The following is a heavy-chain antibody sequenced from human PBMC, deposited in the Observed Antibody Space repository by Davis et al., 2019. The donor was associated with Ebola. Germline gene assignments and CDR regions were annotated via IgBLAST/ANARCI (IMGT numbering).Heavy chain of an antibody. J-gene: IGHJ4*02. D-gene: IGHD3-9*01. CDR3: ARDAFSLSRYDTEDH. CDR2: ISGSGFIS. V-gene: IGHV3-23*01. Sequence: GESLKISCAASGFTFTNYAMNWVRQAPGKGLEWVSTISGSGFISYYADSVKGRFTISRDNARDSLYLQMDSLRVEDTAIYYCARDAFSLSRYDTEDHWGQGTLVTVSS. CDR1: GFTFTNYA.